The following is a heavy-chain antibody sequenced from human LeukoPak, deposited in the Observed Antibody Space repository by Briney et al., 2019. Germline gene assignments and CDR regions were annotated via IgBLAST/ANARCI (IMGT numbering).Heavy chain of an antibody. V-gene: IGHV3-48*01. CDR2: MSSGGTTI. D-gene: IGHD2-15*01. Sequence: PGGSLRLSCAASGFTFNRYNMNWVRQAPGKGLEWVSYMSSGGTTINYADSVKGRFTISRDNPNNSPYLQMNSLRVEDTAVYFCARGGGGSDAFDIWGQGTMVTVSS. CDR3: ARGGGGSDAFDI. J-gene: IGHJ3*02. CDR1: GFTFNRYN.